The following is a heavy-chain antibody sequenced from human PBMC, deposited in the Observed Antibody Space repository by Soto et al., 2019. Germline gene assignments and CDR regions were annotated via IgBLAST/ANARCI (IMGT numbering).Heavy chain of an antibody. Sequence: SETLSLTCTVSGGSISSGGYYWSWIRQHPGKGLEWIGYIYYSGSTYYNPSLKSRVTISVDTSKNQFSLKLSSVTAADTAVYYCAIKAASEGPVDYYYYMDVWGKGTTVTVSS. CDR2: IYYSGST. CDR3: AIKAASEGPVDYYYYMDV. V-gene: IGHV4-31*03. CDR1: GGSISSGGYY. D-gene: IGHD6-25*01. J-gene: IGHJ6*03.